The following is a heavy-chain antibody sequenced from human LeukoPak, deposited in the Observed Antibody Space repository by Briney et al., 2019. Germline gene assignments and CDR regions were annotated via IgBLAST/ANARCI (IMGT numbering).Heavy chain of an antibody. CDR2: IKEDGTAK. J-gene: IGHJ3*02. CDR3: TRDSGYNAFDI. Sequence: PGGSLRLSCAASGFTFSSSWMAWVRQAPGKGLEWVGNIKEDGTAKNYVVSVRGRFTISRDNAKNSLYLQMNSLRGEDTAVYYCTRDSGYNAFDIGGQGTMVTVS. CDR1: GFTFSSSW. V-gene: IGHV3-7*01. D-gene: IGHD5-12*01.